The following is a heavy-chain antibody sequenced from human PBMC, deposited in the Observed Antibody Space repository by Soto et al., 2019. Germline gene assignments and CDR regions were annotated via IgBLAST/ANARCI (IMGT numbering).Heavy chain of an antibody. CDR2: ISSNGVGT. CDR1: GVTLSGYA. J-gene: IGHJ6*03. D-gene: IGHD6-6*01. Sequence: GGSLRLSCAASGVTLSGYAMDWVRQAPGKGLEYVSGISSNGVGTYYANSVQGRFTISRDNSKNTVYLQMGSLRPEDMAVYYCARRARPDFYYMDVWGKGTTVTVSS. CDR3: ARRARPDFYYMDV. V-gene: IGHV3-64*01.